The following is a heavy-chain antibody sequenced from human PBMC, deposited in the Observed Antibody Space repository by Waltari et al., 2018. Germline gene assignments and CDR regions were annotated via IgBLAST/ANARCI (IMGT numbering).Heavy chain of an antibody. J-gene: IGHJ4*02. Sequence: QVQLQESGPGLVKPSETLSLICSVFNYSIRSGYYWGWVRQPPGKGLEWIGSIYHSGSTNFNPSLKSRFTISVDTSKNKFSLNVTSVTAADTAIYYCATWNYYASGSLNSWGPGTLVTVSS. CDR3: ATWNYYASGSLNS. CDR2: IYHSGST. V-gene: IGHV4-38-2*01. CDR1: NYSIRSGYY. D-gene: IGHD3-10*01.